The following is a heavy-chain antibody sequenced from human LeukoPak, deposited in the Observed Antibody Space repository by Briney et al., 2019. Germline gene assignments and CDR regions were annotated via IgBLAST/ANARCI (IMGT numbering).Heavy chain of an antibody. CDR2: ISAYNGNT. Sequence: ASVKVSCKASGYTFTSYGISWVRQAPGQGLEWMGWISAYNGNTNYARKLQGRVTMTTDTSTSTAYMELRSLRSDDTAVYYCARDSPHYDILTGYYGNWFDPWGQGTLVTVSS. CDR1: GYTFTSYG. D-gene: IGHD3-9*01. CDR3: ARDSPHYDILTGYYGNWFDP. J-gene: IGHJ5*02. V-gene: IGHV1-18*01.